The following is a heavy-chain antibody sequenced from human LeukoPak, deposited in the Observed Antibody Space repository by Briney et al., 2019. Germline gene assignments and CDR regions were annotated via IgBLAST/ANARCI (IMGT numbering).Heavy chain of an antibody. D-gene: IGHD6-6*01. J-gene: IGHJ4*02. CDR2: IYENGGTT. Sequence: GGSLRLSCVGSGFTFRSHAMSWVRQAPEKGLEFVSGIYENGGTTYYADSVKGRFSISRDNSKNTLYLQMDSLRSEDTAVYYCARDREYSSSSDRYYFDYWGQGTLVTVSS. V-gene: IGHV3-23*01. CDR1: GFTFRSHA. CDR3: ARDREYSSSSDRYYFDY.